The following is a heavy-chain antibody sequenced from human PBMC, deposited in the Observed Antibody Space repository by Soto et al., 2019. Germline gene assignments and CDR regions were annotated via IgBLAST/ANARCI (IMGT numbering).Heavy chain of an antibody. CDR3: ARGGYGDYVTLYYYYYYYMDV. J-gene: IGHJ6*03. CDR1: GYTFTSYD. V-gene: IGHV1-8*01. CDR2: MNPNSGNT. D-gene: IGHD4-17*01. Sequence: ASVKVSCKASGYTFTSYDINWVRQATGQGLEWMGWMNPNSGNTGYAQKFQGRVTMTRNTSISTAYMELSSLRSEDTAVYYCARGGYGDYVTLYYYYYYYMDVWGKGTTVTVSS.